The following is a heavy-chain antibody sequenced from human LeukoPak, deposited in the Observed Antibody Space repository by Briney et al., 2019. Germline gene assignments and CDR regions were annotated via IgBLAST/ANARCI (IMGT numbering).Heavy chain of an antibody. CDR3: AGGGYCSRASCYAPLFDY. J-gene: IGHJ4*02. V-gene: IGHV4-59*01. CDR2: IYYSGTT. D-gene: IGHD2-2*01. CDR1: GVSISRYY. Sequence: SETLSLTCTVSGVSISRYYWSWIRQSPGKGLEWIGYIYYSGTTNYNPSLKSRVTISVDTSKSQFSLKLNSLTAADTALYYCAGGGYCSRASCYAPLFDYWGQGTLVTVSS.